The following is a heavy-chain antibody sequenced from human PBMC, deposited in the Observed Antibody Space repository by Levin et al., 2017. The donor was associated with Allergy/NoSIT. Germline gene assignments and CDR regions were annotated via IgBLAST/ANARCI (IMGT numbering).Heavy chain of an antibody. CDR3: AREGKQWLSNWFDP. J-gene: IGHJ5*02. CDR2: IYYSGST. CDR1: GGSISSGGYY. V-gene: IGHV4-31*03. Sequence: SQTLSLTCTVSGGSISSGGYYWSWIRQHPGKGLEWIGYIYYSGSTYYNPSLKSRVTISVDTSKNQFSLKLSSVTAADTAVYYCAREGKQWLSNWFDPWGQGTLVTVSS. D-gene: IGHD6-19*01.